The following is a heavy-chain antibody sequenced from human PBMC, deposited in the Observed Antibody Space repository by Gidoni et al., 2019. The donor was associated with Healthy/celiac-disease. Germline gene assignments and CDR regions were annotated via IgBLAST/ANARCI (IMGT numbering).Heavy chain of an antibody. Sequence: QVQLVQSGAEVKKPGSSVKVSCKASGGPFSSYAISWVRQAPGQGLEWMGGIIPIFGTANYAQKFQGRVTITADKSTSTAYMELSSLRSEDTAVYYCARGPSGSYPYYFDYWGQGTLVTVSS. V-gene: IGHV1-69*06. CDR2: IIPIFGTA. CDR1: GGPFSSYA. CDR3: ARGPSGSYPYYFDY. D-gene: IGHD3-10*01. J-gene: IGHJ4*02.